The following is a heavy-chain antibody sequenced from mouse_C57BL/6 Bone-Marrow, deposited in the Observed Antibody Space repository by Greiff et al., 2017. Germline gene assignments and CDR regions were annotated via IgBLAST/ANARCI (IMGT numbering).Heavy chain of an antibody. J-gene: IGHJ4*01. CDR3: ARSATGVVEDYYALDY. Sequence: QVQLQQSGAELARPGASVKLSCKASGYTFTSYGISWVKQRTGQGLEWIGEIYPRSGDTYYNEKFKGKATLTADKSSSTAYMELRRLTSEDSAVYFCARSATGVVEDYYALDYWGQGTSVTVSS. D-gene: IGHD1-1*01. CDR2: IYPRSGDT. V-gene: IGHV1-81*01. CDR1: GYTFTSYG.